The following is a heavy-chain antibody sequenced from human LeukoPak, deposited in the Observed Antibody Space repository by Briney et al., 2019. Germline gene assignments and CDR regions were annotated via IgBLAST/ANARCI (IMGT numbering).Heavy chain of an antibody. J-gene: IGHJ6*02. D-gene: IGHD1-26*01. CDR1: GFTFSSYA. CDR2: ISGSGGST. V-gene: IGHV3-23*01. CDR3: AKRLLPDYYYYGIDV. Sequence: GGSLRLSCAASGFTFSSYALSWVRQAPGKGLEWVSAISGSGGSTYYADSVKGRFTISRDNSKNTLYLQMNSLRAEDTAVYYCAKRLLPDYYYYGIDVWGQGTTVTVSS.